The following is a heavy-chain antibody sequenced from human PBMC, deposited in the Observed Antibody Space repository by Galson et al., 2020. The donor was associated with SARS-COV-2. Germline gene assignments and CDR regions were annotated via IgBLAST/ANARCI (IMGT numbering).Heavy chain of an antibody. J-gene: IGHJ4*02. V-gene: IGHV3-48*04. D-gene: IGHD6-13*01. CDR3: AREGLGSTYYLDY. Sequence: GESLKISCAASGFSFTTYSMNWFRQAPGKGLEWVSYISSSRSTIYYADSVKGRFTIPRDDARNSLYLQMNRLRADDTAVYYCAREGLGSTYYLDYWGQGTLVTVSS. CDR1: GFSFTTYS. CDR2: ISSSRSTI.